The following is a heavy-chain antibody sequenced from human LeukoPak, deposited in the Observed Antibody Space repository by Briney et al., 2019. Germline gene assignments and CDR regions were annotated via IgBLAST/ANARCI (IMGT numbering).Heavy chain of an antibody. V-gene: IGHV3-7*01. CDR1: GFTFSSYW. CDR3: ARVPFDYYDSSGAPGDY. Sequence: GGSLRLSCAASGFTFSSYWMSWVRQAPGKGLGWVANIKQDGSEKYYVDSVKGRFTISRGNAKNSLYLQMNSLRAEDTAVYYCARVPFDYYDSSGAPGDYWGQGTLVTVSS. J-gene: IGHJ4*02. D-gene: IGHD3-22*01. CDR2: IKQDGSEK.